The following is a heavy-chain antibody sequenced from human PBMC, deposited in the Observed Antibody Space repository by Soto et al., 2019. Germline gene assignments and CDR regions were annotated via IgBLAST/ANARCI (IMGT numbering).Heavy chain of an antibody. Sequence: QVQLVESGGGVVQPGRSLRLSCAASGFTFSSYGMHWVRQAPGKGLEWVVGISDDGSNKYYADFVKGRFTISRDNSKNTLYLQMNSLSAEDTAVYYCAKGPAIVLVPAAMNYYYGMDVWGQGTTVTVSS. J-gene: IGHJ6*02. CDR1: GFTFSSYG. D-gene: IGHD2-2*01. V-gene: IGHV3-30*18. CDR3: AKGPAIVLVPAAMNYYYGMDV. CDR2: ISDDGSNK.